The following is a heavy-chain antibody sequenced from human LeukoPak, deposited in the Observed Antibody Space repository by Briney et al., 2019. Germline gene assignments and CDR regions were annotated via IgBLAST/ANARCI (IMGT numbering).Heavy chain of an antibody. Sequence: SETLSLTCTVSGGSISSYYWSWIRQPPGKGLEWIGEINHSGSTNYNPSLKSRVTISVDTSKNQFSLKLSSVTAVDTAVYYCARTVRYGSGSYYTPGWGQGTLVTVSS. CDR1: GGSISSYY. V-gene: IGHV4-34*01. CDR2: INHSGST. D-gene: IGHD3-10*01. CDR3: ARTVRYGSGSYYTPG. J-gene: IGHJ4*02.